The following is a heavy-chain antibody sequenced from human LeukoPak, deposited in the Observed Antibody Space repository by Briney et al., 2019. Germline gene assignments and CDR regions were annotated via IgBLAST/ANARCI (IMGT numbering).Heavy chain of an antibody. Sequence: PGGSLRLSCAASGFTFSSYSMNWVRQAPGKGLEWVSSISSSSSYIYYADSVKGRFTISRDNSKNTLYLQMNSLRAEDTAVYYCARFNLRWFDYWGQGTLVTVSS. CDR1: GFTFSSYS. J-gene: IGHJ4*02. CDR2: ISSSSSYI. D-gene: IGHD4-23*01. V-gene: IGHV3-21*01. CDR3: ARFNLRWFDY.